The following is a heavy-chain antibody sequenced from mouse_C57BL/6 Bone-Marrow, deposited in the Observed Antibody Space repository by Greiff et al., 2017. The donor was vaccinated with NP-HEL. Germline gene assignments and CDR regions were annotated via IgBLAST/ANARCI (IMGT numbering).Heavy chain of an antibody. Sequence: VQRVESGAELVKPGASVKISCKASGYAFSSYWMNWVKQRPGKGLEWIGQIYPGDGDTNYNGKFKGKATLTADKSSSTAYMQLSSLTSEDSAVYFCARGAVVPYFDYWGQGTTLTVSS. V-gene: IGHV1-80*01. D-gene: IGHD1-1*01. J-gene: IGHJ2*01. CDR1: GYAFSSYW. CDR3: ARGAVVPYFDY. CDR2: IYPGDGDT.